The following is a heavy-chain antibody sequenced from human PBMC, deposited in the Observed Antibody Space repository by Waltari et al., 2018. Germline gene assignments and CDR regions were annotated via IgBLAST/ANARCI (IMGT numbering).Heavy chain of an antibody. CDR2: IYYTGDI. Sequence: QLQLQESGPGLVKPSETLSLACSVSGGTISSIGHYWGWIRQPPGNGLEWLGTIYYTGDIYYNSSHQSRVTLSVDTSKNQISLKLTSVTAADTAVYYCARLWPWRGSIDYWGQGTLVTVSS. V-gene: IGHV4-39*01. D-gene: IGHD2-21*01. CDR1: GGTISSIGHY. J-gene: IGHJ4*02. CDR3: ARLWPWRGSIDY.